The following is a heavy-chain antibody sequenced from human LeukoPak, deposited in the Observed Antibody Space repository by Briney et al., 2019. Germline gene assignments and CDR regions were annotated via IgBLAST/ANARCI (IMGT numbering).Heavy chain of an antibody. D-gene: IGHD2-2*02. J-gene: IGHJ4*02. V-gene: IGHV4-30-2*01. CDR3: ARDPSGYCSSTSCYN. Sequence: SSETLSLTCTVSGGSISSGGYYWSWIRQPPGKGLEWIGYIYHSGSTYYNPSLKSRVTISVDRSKNQFSLKLSSVTAADTAVYYCARDPSGYCSSTSCYNWGQGTLVTVSS. CDR2: IYHSGST. CDR1: GGSISSGGYY.